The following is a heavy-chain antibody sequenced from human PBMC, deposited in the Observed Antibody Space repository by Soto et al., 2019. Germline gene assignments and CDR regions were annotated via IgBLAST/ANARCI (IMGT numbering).Heavy chain of an antibody. CDR1: GFRFGEYA. V-gene: IGHV3-49*05. Sequence: NPGGSLRLSCTASGFRFGEYAMSWFRQAPGKGPEWVGVIRSQTYGATVEYVASVIGSFTISRDDFAGIAYLQMNNLKTEDTAVYYCARRAPVTPFDYWGQGT. CDR3: ARRAPVTPFDY. CDR2: IRSQTYGATV. J-gene: IGHJ4*02. D-gene: IGHD4-17*01.